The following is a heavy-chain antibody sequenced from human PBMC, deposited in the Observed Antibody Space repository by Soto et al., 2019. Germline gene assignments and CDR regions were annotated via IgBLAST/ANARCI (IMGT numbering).Heavy chain of an antibody. CDR2: INPKSGGT. Sequence: QVQLMQSGAEVKTPGASVKVSCKASGYTLTDHYMHWVRQAPGQGLEWMGWINPKSGGTNYAQKFQGRVTMTRDTSISTAYMELSRLRSDDTAVYYCARDGLSDIVVVPAAIVCMDVWGQGTTVTVSS. D-gene: IGHD2-2*01. J-gene: IGHJ6*02. CDR1: GYTLTDHY. V-gene: IGHV1-2*02. CDR3: ARDGLSDIVVVPAAIVCMDV.